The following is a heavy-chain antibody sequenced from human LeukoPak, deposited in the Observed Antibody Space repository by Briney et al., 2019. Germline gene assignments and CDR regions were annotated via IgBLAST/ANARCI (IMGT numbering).Heavy chain of an antibody. CDR3: ARRMGSSSGEYYFDY. CDR2: INPNSGGT. CDR1: GYTFTGYY. Sequence: ASVKVSCKASGYTFTGYYMHWVRQAPGQGLEWMGWINPNSGGTNYAQKFKGRVTMTRDTSISTAYMELSRLRSDDTAVYYCARRMGSSSGEYYFDYWGQGTLVTVSS. J-gene: IGHJ4*02. V-gene: IGHV1-2*02. D-gene: IGHD6-13*01.